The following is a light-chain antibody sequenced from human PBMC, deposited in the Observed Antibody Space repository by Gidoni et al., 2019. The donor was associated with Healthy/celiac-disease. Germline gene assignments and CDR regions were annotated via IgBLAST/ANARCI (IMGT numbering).Light chain of an antibody. V-gene: IGKV4-1*01. J-gene: IGKJ1*01. Sequence: DIVMTQSPDSLAVSLGERATINCKSSQSVLYSSNNNNYLAWYQQKPGQPPKLLIYCASTRESGVSDRISGSGSWTDFTLTISSLQAEDVAVYYCQQYYSTPRTFGQGTKVEIK. CDR3: QQYYSTPRT. CDR2: CAS. CDR1: QSVLYSSNNNNY.